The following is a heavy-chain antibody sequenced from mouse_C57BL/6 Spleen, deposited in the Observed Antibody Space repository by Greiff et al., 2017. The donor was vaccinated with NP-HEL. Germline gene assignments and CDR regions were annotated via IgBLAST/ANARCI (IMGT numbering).Heavy chain of an antibody. V-gene: IGHV1-26*01. CDR1: GYTFTDYY. CDR3: ARGALYYGSSFPFAY. D-gene: IGHD1-1*01. J-gene: IGHJ3*01. CDR2: INPNNGGT. Sequence: EVKLQQSGPELVKPGASVKISCKASGYTFTDYYMNWVKQSHGKSLEWIGDINPNNGGTSYNQKFKGKATLTVDKSSSTAYMELRSLTSEDSAVYYCARGALYYGSSFPFAYWGQGTLVTVSA.